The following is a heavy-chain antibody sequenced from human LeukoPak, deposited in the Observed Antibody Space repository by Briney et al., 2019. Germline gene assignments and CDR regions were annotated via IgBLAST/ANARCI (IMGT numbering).Heavy chain of an antibody. V-gene: IGHV4-39*07. CDR1: GGSISSSNYY. CDR3: ARARYDFWSGYYTQYDAFDI. CDR2: IYYSRST. J-gene: IGHJ3*02. D-gene: IGHD3-3*01. Sequence: SETLSLTCAVSGGSISSSNYYWGWIRQPPGKGLEWIGSIYYSRSTHYSPSLKSRVTISVDTSRNQLSLKLSSVTAADTAVYYCARARYDFWSGYYTQYDAFDIWGQGTMVTVSS.